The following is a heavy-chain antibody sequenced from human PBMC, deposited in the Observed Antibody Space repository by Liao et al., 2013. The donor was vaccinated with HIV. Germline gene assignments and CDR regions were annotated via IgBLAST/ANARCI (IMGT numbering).Heavy chain of an antibody. CDR3: ARGGKAQLWFYQLDY. V-gene: IGHV4-34*01. CDR2: INHSGST. CDR1: GGSFSGYY. J-gene: IGHJ4*02. Sequence: QVQLQEWGPGLVKPAETLSLTCSVSGGSFSGYYWSWIRQPPGKGLEWIGEINHSGSTNYNPSLKSRVTISVDTSKNQFSLKLSSVTAADTAVYYCARGGKAQLWFYQLDYWGQGTLVTVSS. D-gene: IGHD5-18*01.